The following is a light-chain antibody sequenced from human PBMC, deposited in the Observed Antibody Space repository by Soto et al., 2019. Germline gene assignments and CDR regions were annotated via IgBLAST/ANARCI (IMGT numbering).Light chain of an antibody. V-gene: IGLV2-14*01. CDR3: TSYTPTSTYV. Sequence: QSVLTQPASVSGSPGQSITISCTGTSSDVGYYNYVSWYQQHPGKAPKLMIYEVSNRPSGVSNRFSGSKSGNTASLTISGLQAEDEADYYCTSYTPTSTYVFGTGTKLTVL. J-gene: IGLJ1*01. CDR1: SSDVGYYNY. CDR2: EVS.